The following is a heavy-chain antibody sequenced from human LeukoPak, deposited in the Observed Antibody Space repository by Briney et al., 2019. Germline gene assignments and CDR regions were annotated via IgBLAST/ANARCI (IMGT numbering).Heavy chain of an antibody. CDR3: VKGLTTLTEIDY. V-gene: IGHV3-23*01. D-gene: IGHD4-11*01. Sequence: QSGGSLRLSCAASGFTFSSYAMNWVRQAPGKGLEWVSGISGSGGNTYYADSVKGRFTISRDNSKNTLYLQVNSLRAEDTAVYYCVKGLTTLTEIDYWGQGTLVTVSS. J-gene: IGHJ4*02. CDR1: GFTFSSYA. CDR2: ISGSGGNT.